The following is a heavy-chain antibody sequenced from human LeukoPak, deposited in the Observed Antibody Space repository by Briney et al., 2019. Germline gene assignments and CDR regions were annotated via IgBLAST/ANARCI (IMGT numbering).Heavy chain of an antibody. CDR2: INPLDGST. V-gene: IGHV1-46*03. Sequence: ASVKVSCKASGYTFTSYYMHWARQAPGQGLEWMGIINPLDGSTTYAQKFQGRVTMTRDTSTSTVYMGLSSLRSEDTAVYYCARDSAAIVVVPAAIYDYWGQGTLVTVSS. D-gene: IGHD2-2*02. CDR3: ARDSAAIVVVPAAIYDY. CDR1: GYTFTSYY. J-gene: IGHJ4*02.